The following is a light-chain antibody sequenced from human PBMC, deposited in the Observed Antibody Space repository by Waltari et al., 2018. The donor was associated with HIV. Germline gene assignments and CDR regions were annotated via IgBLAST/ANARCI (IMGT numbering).Light chain of an antibody. CDR2: KDS. CDR1: ALPKQY. V-gene: IGLV3-25*03. Sequence: SYELTQPPSVSVSPGQTARITCSGDALPKQYAFWYQQKAGQAPVVVIYKDSERPSGIPERFSGSSSGTTVTLTISGVQAEDEADYHCQSSDISRVFGGGTKLTVL. J-gene: IGLJ3*02. CDR3: QSSDISRV.